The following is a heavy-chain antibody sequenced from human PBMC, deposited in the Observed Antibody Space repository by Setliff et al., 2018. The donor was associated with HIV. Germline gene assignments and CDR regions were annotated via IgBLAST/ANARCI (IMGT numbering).Heavy chain of an antibody. D-gene: IGHD3-10*01. J-gene: IGHJ4*02. CDR2: IYYTGLT. CDR3: ARSIYGSGSYPLGY. V-gene: IGHV4-4*07. Sequence: PSETLSLTCSVSGGSISYYHWSWIRQPAGKGLEWIGRIYYTGLTDYNPSLKSRLTMSVDTSKNQFSLKLSSVTAADTAVYFCARSIYGSGSYPLGYWGQGILVTVSS. CDR1: GGSISYYH.